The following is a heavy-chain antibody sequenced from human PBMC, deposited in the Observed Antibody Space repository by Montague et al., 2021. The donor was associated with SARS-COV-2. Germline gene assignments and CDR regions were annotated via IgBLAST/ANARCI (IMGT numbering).Heavy chain of an antibody. V-gene: IGHV2-5*01. D-gene: IGHD6-19*01. CDR1: GFSLDSSGVG. CDR2: IYWNDDK. Sequence: PALVKPTQTLTLTCTFSGFSLDSSGVGVGWIRQPPGKALECLALIYWNDDKRYSPSLRTRLTVTKDTSKNQVVLTMTDMDPVDTATYFCAHNNSGCRIEFANWGQGALVTVAS. J-gene: IGHJ4*02. CDR3: AHNNSGCRIEFAN.